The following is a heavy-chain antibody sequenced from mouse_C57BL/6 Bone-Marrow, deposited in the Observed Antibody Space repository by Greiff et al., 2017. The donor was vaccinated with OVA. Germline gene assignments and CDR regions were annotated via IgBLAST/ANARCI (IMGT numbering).Heavy chain of an antibody. CDR2: IDPENGDT. CDR3: TRYEPAWFAY. V-gene: IGHV14-4*01. Sequence: DVQLQESGAELVRPGASVKLSCTASGFNIKDDYMHWVKQRPEQGLEWIGWIDPENGDTEYASKFQGKATITADTSSNTPYLQLSSLTSEDTDVDNCTRYEPAWFAYWGQGTLVTVSA. J-gene: IGHJ3*01. D-gene: IGHD2-3*01. CDR1: GFNIKDDY.